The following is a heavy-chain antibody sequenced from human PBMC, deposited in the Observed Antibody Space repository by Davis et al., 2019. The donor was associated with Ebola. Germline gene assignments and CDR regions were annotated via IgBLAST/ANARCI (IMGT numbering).Heavy chain of an antibody. V-gene: IGHV4-4*07. CDR2: IFSSGST. CDR1: GGSISSYY. Sequence: PSETLSLTCTVSGGSISSYYWSWIRQPAGKGLEWIGRIFSSGSTNYNPSLKSRVTISVDTSKNQFSLKLSSVTAADTAVYYCARESGSGSYYNWFDPWGQGTLVTVSS. J-gene: IGHJ5*02. D-gene: IGHD3-10*01. CDR3: ARESGSGSYYNWFDP.